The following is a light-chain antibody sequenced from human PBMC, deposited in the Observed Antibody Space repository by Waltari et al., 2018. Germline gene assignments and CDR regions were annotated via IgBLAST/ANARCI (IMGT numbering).Light chain of an antibody. CDR3: SARDSSGDVI. Sequence: SSELTQDPAVSVALGQTVRITCQGYILRVYYQTWCQQKPGQAPLLVIYGKNNRPSGIPDRFYASTSGSTASLTITGAQAEDEAHYYCSARDSSGDVIFGGGTKLTVL. CDR1: ILRVYY. V-gene: IGLV3-19*01. J-gene: IGLJ2*01. CDR2: GKN.